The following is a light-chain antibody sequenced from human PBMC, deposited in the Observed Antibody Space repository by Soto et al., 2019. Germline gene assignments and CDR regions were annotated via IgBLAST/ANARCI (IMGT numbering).Light chain of an antibody. V-gene: IGKV3-11*01. J-gene: IGKJ5*01. CDR1: QSVSSY. Sequence: EIVLTQSPATLSLSPGERATLSCRASQSVSSYLAWYQQKPGQAPRLLIYDAPSRATCIPARFSGSGSGTDFTLTINSLEPEDSAVYYCQKRSNWPSITFGQGTRLEIK. CDR2: DAP. CDR3: QKRSNWPSIT.